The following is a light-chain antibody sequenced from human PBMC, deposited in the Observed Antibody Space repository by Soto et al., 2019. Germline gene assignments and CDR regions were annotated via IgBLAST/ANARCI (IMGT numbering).Light chain of an antibody. CDR1: SSNIGAGYD. Sequence: QSVRTQPPSESGAPGQRVTISCTGSSSNIGAGYDVHWYQQLPGTAPKLLIYGNSNRPSGVPDRFSGSKSGTSASLAITGLQAEDEAHYYCQSYDSSLSGVVFGGGTKLTFL. CDR3: QSYDSSLSGVV. CDR2: GNS. J-gene: IGLJ2*01. V-gene: IGLV1-40*01.